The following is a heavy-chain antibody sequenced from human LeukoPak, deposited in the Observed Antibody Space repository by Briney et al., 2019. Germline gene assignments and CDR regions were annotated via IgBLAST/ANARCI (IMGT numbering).Heavy chain of an antibody. V-gene: IGHV4-34*01. CDR1: GGSFSAFV. Sequence: PSETLSLTCTVSGGSFSAFVWSWIRQPPGKGLEWIGEINHSGGTNYNPSLKSRVTISVDTSKNQFSLKLSSVTAADTAVYYCARHRRLYYYDSSGPLDYWGQGTLVTVSS. D-gene: IGHD3-22*01. J-gene: IGHJ4*02. CDR2: INHSGGT. CDR3: ARHRRLYYYDSSGPLDY.